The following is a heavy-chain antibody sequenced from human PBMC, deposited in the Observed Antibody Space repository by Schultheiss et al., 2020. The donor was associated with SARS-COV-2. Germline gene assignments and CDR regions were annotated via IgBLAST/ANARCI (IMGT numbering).Heavy chain of an antibody. Sequence: GESLKISCKASGYTFTSYDINWVRQAPGQGLEWMGIINPSGGSTSYAQKFQGRVTMTRDTSTSTVYMELSSLRSEDTAVYYCARNAARLITRAQFDYWGQGTLVTVSS. V-gene: IGHV1-46*01. CDR1: GYTFTSYD. CDR2: INPSGGST. CDR3: ARNAARLITRAQFDY. D-gene: IGHD6-6*01. J-gene: IGHJ4*02.